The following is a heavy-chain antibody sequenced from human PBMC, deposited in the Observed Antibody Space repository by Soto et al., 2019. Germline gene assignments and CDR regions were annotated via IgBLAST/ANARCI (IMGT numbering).Heavy chain of an antibody. CDR2: IIPIFGTA. CDR3: ARSDRGSVVAWQYYYGMDV. CDR1: GGTFSSYA. J-gene: IGHJ6*02. V-gene: IGHV1-69*01. Sequence: QVQLVQSGAEVKKPGSSVKVSCKASGGTFSSYAISWVRQAPGQGLEWMGGIIPIFGTANYAQKFQGRVTITADESTSTAYMELSSLRSEDTAVYYCARSDRGSVVAWQYYYGMDVWGQGTTVTVSS. D-gene: IGHD3-22*01.